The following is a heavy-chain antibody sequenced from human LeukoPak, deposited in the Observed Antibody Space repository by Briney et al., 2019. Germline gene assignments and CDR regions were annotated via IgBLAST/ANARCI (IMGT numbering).Heavy chain of an antibody. Sequence: PGGSLRLSCAASGFAFSDNYMSWIRQAPGKGLELISYISSSGSNIYYADSVKGRFTISRDNAKNLLYLQMNSLRAEDTAVYYCARSSGYRCGYWGQGTLVTVAS. D-gene: IGHD3-22*01. J-gene: IGHJ4*02. CDR3: ARSSGYRCGY. V-gene: IGHV3-11*01. CDR2: ISSSGSNI. CDR1: GFAFSDNY.